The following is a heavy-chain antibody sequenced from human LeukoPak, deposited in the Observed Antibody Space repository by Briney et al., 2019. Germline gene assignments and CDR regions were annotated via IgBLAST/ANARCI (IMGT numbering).Heavy chain of an antibody. D-gene: IGHD3-10*01. Sequence: PSETLSLTCAVPGGSISSYYWSWIRQPPGKGLEWVGYIYYSGSTNYNPSLKSRVTISVDTSKNQFSLKLSSVTAADTAVYYCARGRLWFGEFEAFDIWGQGTMVTVSS. CDR2: IYYSGST. V-gene: IGHV4-59*01. CDR3: ARGRLWFGEFEAFDI. CDR1: GGSISSYY. J-gene: IGHJ3*02.